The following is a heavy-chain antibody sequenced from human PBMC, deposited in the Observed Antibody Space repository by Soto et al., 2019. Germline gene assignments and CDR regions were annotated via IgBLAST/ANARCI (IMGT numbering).Heavy chain of an antibody. CDR1: GGSISSGDYY. V-gene: IGHV4-30-4*01. CDR2: IYYSGST. CDR3: ARERCSSTRCSYTWFDP. Sequence: QVQLQESGPGLVKPSQTLSLTCTVSGGSISSGDYYWSWIRQPPGKGLEWIGYIYYSGSTHYNPSLMSRVTISVDTSKNQFSLKLSSVTAADTAVYYCARERCSSTRCSYTWFDPWGQGTLVTVSS. D-gene: IGHD2-2*01. J-gene: IGHJ5*02.